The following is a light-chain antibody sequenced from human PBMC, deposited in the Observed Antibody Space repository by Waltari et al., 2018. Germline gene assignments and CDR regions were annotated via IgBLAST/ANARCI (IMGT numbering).Light chain of an antibody. CDR3: QSYDPSLSVV. CDR1: GSNIGAGKD. CDR2: GVN. V-gene: IGLV1-40*01. Sequence: QSVLTQPPSVSGAPGQRVSISCTGSGSNIGAGKDVHWYQKLPGKAPKLPIYGVNTRPLGVPDRFSGSLSGTSAYLAIAGLQADDEADYYCQSYDPSLSVVFGGGTRLTVL. J-gene: IGLJ2*01.